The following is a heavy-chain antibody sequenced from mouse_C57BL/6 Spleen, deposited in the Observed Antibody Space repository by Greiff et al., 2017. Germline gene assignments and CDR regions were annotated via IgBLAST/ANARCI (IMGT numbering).Heavy chain of an antibody. CDR2: INPSNGGT. V-gene: IGHV1-53*01. Sequence: QVQLQQSGTELVKPGASVKLSCKASGYTFTSYWMHWVKQRPGQGLEWIGNINPSNGGTNYNEKFKRKATLTVDKSSSTAYMQLSSLTSEDSAVYYCARSRSPWYFDVWGTGTTVTVSS. CDR1: GYTFTSYW. D-gene: IGHD1-1*01. J-gene: IGHJ1*03. CDR3: ARSRSPWYFDV.